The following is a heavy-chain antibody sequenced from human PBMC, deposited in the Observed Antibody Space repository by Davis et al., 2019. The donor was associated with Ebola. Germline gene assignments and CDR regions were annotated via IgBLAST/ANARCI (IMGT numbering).Heavy chain of an antibody. V-gene: IGHV3-73*01. J-gene: IGHJ4*02. CDR3: TSGYSSGWDDY. Sequence: GESLKISCAASGFTFSGSAMHWVRQASGKGLEWAGRIRSKANSYATAYAASVKGRFTISRDDSKNTAYLQMNSLKTEDTAVYYCTSGYSSGWDDYWGQGTLVTVSS. CDR1: GFTFSGSA. D-gene: IGHD6-19*01. CDR2: IRSKANSYAT.